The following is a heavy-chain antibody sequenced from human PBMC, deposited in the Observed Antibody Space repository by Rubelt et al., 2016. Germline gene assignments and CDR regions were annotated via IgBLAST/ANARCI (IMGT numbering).Heavy chain of an antibody. D-gene: IGHD4-17*01. CDR2: KYYSGRT. V-gene: IGHV4-39*01. CDR1: GASISSSPYY. J-gene: IGHJ4*02. CDR3: ATGTTVTTGLAY. Sequence: QLQLQESGPGLVKPSETLSLTCTVSGASISSSPYYWAWIRQPPGKGLEWIGSKYYSGRTFSNASLKSRVTISVDTSKNQFSLKLSSVTAADTAVYYCATGTTVTTGLAYWGQGTLVTVSS.